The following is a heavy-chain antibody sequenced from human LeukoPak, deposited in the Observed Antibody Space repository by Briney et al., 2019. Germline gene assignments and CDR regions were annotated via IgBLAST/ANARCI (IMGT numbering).Heavy chain of an antibody. D-gene: IGHD6-13*01. V-gene: IGHV3-20*04. CDR1: GFTFDDYG. CDR3: ARDSIAAAGANWFDP. CDR2: INWNGGST. Sequence: TGGSLRLSCAASGFTFDDYGMSWVRQAPGKGLEWVSGINWNGGSTGYADSVKGRFSISRDNAKNSLYLQMNSLRAEDTALYYCARDSIAAAGANWFDPWGQGTLVTVSS. J-gene: IGHJ5*02.